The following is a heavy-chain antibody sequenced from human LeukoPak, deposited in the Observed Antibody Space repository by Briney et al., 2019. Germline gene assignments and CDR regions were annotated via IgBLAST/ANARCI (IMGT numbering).Heavy chain of an antibody. CDR2: IRQDGGLK. J-gene: IGHJ4*02. V-gene: IGHV3-7*01. CDR3: AREIVGAVKSYFDY. D-gene: IGHD1-26*01. CDR1: GFTFSSYW. Sequence: GGSLRLSCTASGFTFSSYWMSWVRQAPGKGLEWVANIRQDGGLKHYVDSVKGRFTISRDNAENSLYLQMNSLRAEDTAVYYCAREIVGAVKSYFDYWGQGTLVTASS.